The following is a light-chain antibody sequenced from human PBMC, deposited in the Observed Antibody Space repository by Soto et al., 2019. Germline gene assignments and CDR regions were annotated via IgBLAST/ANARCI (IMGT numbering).Light chain of an antibody. J-gene: IGKJ1*01. Sequence: ERVMTQAPTILSVSPGERATLSCRSSQSVSSNLAWYQQKPGQATRLLIYGVYTRATGVPDRFSGSGSGTDLTLKIRRMEPEEFAVYYCEKYGSSRKTVGQGTKVEIK. V-gene: IGKV3-20*01. CDR1: QSVSSN. CDR2: GVY. CDR3: EKYGSSRKT.